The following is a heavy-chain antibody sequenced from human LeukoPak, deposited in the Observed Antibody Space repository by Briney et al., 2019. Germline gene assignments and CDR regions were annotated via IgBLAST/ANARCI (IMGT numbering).Heavy chain of an antibody. J-gene: IGHJ4*02. CDR2: INPSGGST. V-gene: IGHV1-46*01. D-gene: IGHD4-17*01. CDR3: ARAHYGDYVHFDY. CDR1: GYTFTNYY. Sequence: ASVKVSCKASGYTFTNYYMHWVRQARAQGLEWMGIINPSGGSTSYAQEFQDRVTMTRDISTSKVYMELSSLRSEDTAVYYCARAHYGDYVHFDYWGQGTLVTVSS.